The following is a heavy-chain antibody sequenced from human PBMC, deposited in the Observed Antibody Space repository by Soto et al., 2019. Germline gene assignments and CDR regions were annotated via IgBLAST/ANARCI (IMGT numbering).Heavy chain of an antibody. J-gene: IGHJ4*02. V-gene: IGHV1-18*03. CDR3: VRETRDDYGDLYAFDY. CDR2: ISTYNGNT. CDR1: DYTFISYG. Sequence: ASVKVSCKASDYTFISYGISWVRQAPGQGLEWMGWISTYNGNTNYAQKLQGRVTMTTDTSTSTAYMELRILRSDDMAVYYCVRETRDDYGDLYAFDYWGQGTPVTVSS. D-gene: IGHD4-17*01.